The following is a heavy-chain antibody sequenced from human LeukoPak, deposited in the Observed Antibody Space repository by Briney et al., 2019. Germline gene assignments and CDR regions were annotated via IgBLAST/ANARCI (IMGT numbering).Heavy chain of an antibody. D-gene: IGHD3-10*01. CDR3: ARGKWFGELLHYYYYYMDV. J-gene: IGHJ6*03. Sequence: PSETLSLTCAVYGGSFSGYYWSWIRQPPGKGLEWIGEINHSGSTNYNPSLKSRVTISVDTSKNQFSLKLSSVTAADTAVYYCARGKWFGELLHYYYYYMDVWGKGTTVTVSS. CDR2: INHSGST. CDR1: GGSFSGYY. V-gene: IGHV4-34*01.